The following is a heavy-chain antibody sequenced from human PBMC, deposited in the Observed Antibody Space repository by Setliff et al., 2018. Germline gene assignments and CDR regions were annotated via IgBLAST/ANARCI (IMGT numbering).Heavy chain of an antibody. CDR1: DFSVSSNYY. CDR3: ASAHTWSLPNDNSGYPGWFDP. J-gene: IGHJ5*02. Sequence: PSETLSLTCAVSDFSVSSNYYWGWIRQPPGKGLEWIANVYYSGSTYYSPSLKSRVTMSVDTSKNHVSLKLSSVTAADTAVYYCASAHTWSLPNDNSGYPGWFDPWGQGTLVTVSS. CDR2: VYYSGST. V-gene: IGHV4-38-2*01. D-gene: IGHD3-22*01.